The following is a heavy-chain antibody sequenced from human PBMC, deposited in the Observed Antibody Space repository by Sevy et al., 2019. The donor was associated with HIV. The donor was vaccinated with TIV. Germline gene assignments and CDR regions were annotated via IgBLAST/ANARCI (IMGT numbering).Heavy chain of an antibody. CDR2: VRYDGSEK. V-gene: IGHV3-30*02. CDR3: AKDGGGVDTPRSFDI. D-gene: IGHD3-16*01. CDR1: GFIISDYG. J-gene: IGHJ3*02. Sequence: GGSLRLSCAASGFIISDYGMHWVRQAPGKGLEWVAFVRYDGSEKHYADSVKGRVIIVRDNSKNTIYLQMYSLRPEDAARYYCAKDGGGVDTPRSFDIWGQGTMVTVSS.